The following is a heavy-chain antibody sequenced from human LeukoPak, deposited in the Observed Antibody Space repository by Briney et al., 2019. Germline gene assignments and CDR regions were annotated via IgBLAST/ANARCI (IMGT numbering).Heavy chain of an antibody. J-gene: IGHJ4*02. Sequence: GGSLRLSCVASGFTFSRYWMSWVRQAPGKGLEWVAKINQDGSGEYYLDSVKGRFTISRDNAKNSLYLQMNSLRADDTAVYFCTTGYSSGWYNEGNYWGQGTLVTVSS. CDR3: TTGYSSGWYNEGNY. CDR1: GFTFSRYW. D-gene: IGHD6-19*01. V-gene: IGHV3-7*01. CDR2: INQDGSGE.